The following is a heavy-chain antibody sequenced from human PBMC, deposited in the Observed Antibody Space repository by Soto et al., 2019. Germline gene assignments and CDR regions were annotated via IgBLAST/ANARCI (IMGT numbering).Heavy chain of an antibody. J-gene: IGHJ4*02. Sequence: PGGSLRLSCAASGFAFHTYSMDWVRQATGKGLEWVSYISASSGTIYYADSVKGRFTISRDNAKNSLYLQMNGLRVEDTAVYYCARDGGHGYDMDYWGQGTLVTVSS. CDR2: ISASSGTI. CDR3: ARDGGHGYDMDY. V-gene: IGHV3-48*01. CDR1: GFAFHTYS. D-gene: IGHD5-12*01.